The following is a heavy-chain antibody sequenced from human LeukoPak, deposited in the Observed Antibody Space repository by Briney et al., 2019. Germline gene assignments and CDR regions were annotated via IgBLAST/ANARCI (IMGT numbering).Heavy chain of an antibody. D-gene: IGHD1-26*01. CDR3: ARRSGSYSDY. J-gene: IGHJ4*02. CDR2: IYPGDSDT. Sequence: GESLKISCKGSGYSFTSYWIGWVRQMPGKGLEGMGIIYPGDSDTRYSPSFEGQVTITADKSISTAYLQWSSLKPSDTAMYYCARRSGSYSDYWGQGTLVTVSS. V-gene: IGHV5-51*01. CDR1: GYSFTSYW.